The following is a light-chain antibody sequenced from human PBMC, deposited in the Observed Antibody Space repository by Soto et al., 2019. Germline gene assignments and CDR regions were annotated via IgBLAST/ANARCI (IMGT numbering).Light chain of an antibody. V-gene: IGKV3-20*01. CDR3: QQYHDTGT. CDR2: RTS. CDR1: QSISSTF. J-gene: IGKJ1*01. Sequence: EIVLTQSPGTLSLSPGERATLSCRASQSISSTFLAWYQQKPGQAPRLLISRTSSRATGIPDRFSGSGSGTDFTLTIHRLEPEDFAVYYYQQYHDTGTFGQGTKVEVK.